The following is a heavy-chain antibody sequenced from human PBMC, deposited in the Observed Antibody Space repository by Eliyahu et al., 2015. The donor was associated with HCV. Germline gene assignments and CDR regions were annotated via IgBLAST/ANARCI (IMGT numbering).Heavy chain of an antibody. CDR2: IYSGGTT. CDR3: ATQSSGWSGDFDV. J-gene: IGHJ3*01. D-gene: IGHD6-19*01. Sequence: EVQLVESGGGLIQPGGSLRLSCAASGFTVSSNYMSWVRQAPGKGLEWVSVIYSGGTTYYADSVKGRFTISRDNSKNTLYLQMNSLRAEDTAVYYCATQSSGWSGDFDVWGQGTMVTVSS. CDR1: GFTVSSNY. V-gene: IGHV3-53*01.